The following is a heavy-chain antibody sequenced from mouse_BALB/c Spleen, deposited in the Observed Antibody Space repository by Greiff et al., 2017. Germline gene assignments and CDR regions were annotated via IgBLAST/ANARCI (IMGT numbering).Heavy chain of an antibody. CDR3: ARALYGNYFDY. J-gene: IGHJ2*01. CDR2: IRNKANGYTT. D-gene: IGHD2-1*01. V-gene: IGHV7-3*02. Sequence: DVKLVESGGGLVQPGGSLRLSCATSGFTFTDYYMSWVRQPPGKALEWLGFIRNKANGYTTEYSASVKGRFTISRDNSQSILYLQMNTLRAEDRATYYCARALYGNYFDYWGQGTTLTVSS. CDR1: GFTFTDYY.